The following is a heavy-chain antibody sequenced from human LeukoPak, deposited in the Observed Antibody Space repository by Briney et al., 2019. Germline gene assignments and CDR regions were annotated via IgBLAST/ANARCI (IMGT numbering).Heavy chain of an antibody. Sequence: SETLSLTCTVSGGSISSYYWSWIRQPPGKGLEWIGYIYYSGSTNYNPSLKSRVSISVDTSKNQFSLKLRSVSAADTAVYYCARLQATVSIHSYFDYWGQGALVTVSS. CDR2: IYYSGST. J-gene: IGHJ4*02. CDR1: GGSISSYY. D-gene: IGHD4-17*01. CDR3: ARLQATVSIHSYFDY. V-gene: IGHV4-59*01.